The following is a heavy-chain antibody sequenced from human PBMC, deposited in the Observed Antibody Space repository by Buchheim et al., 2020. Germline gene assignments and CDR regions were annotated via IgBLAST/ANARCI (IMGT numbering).Heavy chain of an antibody. CDR2: ISYDGSNK. J-gene: IGHJ6*02. CDR1: GFTFSSYG. CDR3: AKGRWLHTDGMDV. V-gene: IGHV3-30*18. Sequence: QVQLVESGGGVVQPGRSLRLSCAASGFTFSSYGMHWVRQAPGKGLEWVAVISYDGSNKYYADSVKGRFTISRDNSKNTLYLQMNSLRAEDTAVYYCAKGRWLHTDGMDVWGQGTT. D-gene: IGHD5-24*01.